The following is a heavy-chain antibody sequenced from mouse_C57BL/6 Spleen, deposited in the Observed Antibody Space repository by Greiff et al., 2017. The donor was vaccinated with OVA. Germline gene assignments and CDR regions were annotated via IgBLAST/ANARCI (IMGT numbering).Heavy chain of an antibody. CDR3: ARNSYYYGSGYFDV. CDR1: GFSLTSYG. Sequence: VQLQQSGPGLVQPSQSLSITCTVSGFSLTSYGVHWVRQSPGKGLEWLGVIWSGGSTDYNAAFISRLSISKDNSKSQVVFKMNSLQADDTAIYDCARNSYYYGSGYFDVWGTGTTVTVSS. V-gene: IGHV2-2*01. D-gene: IGHD1-1*01. J-gene: IGHJ1*03. CDR2: IWSGGST.